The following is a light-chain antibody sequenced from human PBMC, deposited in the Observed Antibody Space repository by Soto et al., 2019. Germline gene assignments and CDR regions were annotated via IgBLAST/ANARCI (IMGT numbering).Light chain of an antibody. CDR2: KAS. CDR1: ESISRW. J-gene: IGKJ4*01. CDR3: QQYDSTPIT. V-gene: IGKV1-5*03. Sequence: DIQMTQSPSTLSASVGDRVTITCRASESISRWLAWYLQKPGKAPKLLINKASNLQSGVPSRFSGSGSGTDFTLTISSLQPDDFATYYCQQYDSTPITFGGGTKVEI.